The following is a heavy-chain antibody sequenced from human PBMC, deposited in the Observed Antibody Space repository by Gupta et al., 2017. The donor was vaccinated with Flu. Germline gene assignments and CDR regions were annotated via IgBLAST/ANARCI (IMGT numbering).Heavy chain of an antibody. CDR1: GGTFTFRSNA. CDR3: AGVRLPKSPGLRYTYRDV. D-gene: IGHD1-14*01. CDR2: ITPVFTRV. Sequence: QGRLVPSGTGVQNPGSSLKVSCKTSGGTFTFRSNAISWVRQAPGQGLDWMEKITPVFTRVNYAQRFQGKVTRTADRSTDTAYMELNRLKSEDTTVYYCAGVRLPKSPGLRYTYRDVWGQGTTVIV. V-gene: IGHV1-69*06. J-gene: IGHJ6*02.